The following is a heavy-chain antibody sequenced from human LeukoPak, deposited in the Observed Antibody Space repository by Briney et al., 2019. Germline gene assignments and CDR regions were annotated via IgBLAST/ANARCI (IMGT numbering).Heavy chain of an antibody. CDR1: GFTFSSYS. D-gene: IGHD6-13*01. J-gene: IGHJ4*02. Sequence: GGSLRLSCAASGFTFSSYSMNWVRQAPGKGLEWVSSISSSSSYIYYADSVKGRFTISRDNAKNSLYLQMNSLRAEDTAVYYCARDLDYRIAAAGKEDLVDYWGRGTLVTVSS. CDR2: ISSSSSYI. V-gene: IGHV3-21*01. CDR3: ARDLDYRIAAAGKEDLVDY.